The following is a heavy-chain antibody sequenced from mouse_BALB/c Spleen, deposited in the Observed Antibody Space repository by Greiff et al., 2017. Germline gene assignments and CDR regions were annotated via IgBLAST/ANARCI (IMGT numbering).Heavy chain of an antibody. CDR1: GFTFSSYA. CDR2: ISSGGSYT. V-gene: IGHV5-9-4*01. J-gene: IGHJ4*01. D-gene: IGHD2-4*01. CDR3: ARNGDYDGAMDY. Sequence: EVMLVESGGGLVKPGGSLKLSCAASGFTFSSYAMSWVRQSPEKRLEWVAEISSGGSYTYYPDTVTGRFTISRDNAKNTLYLEMSSLRSEDTAMYYCARNGDYDGAMDYWGQGTSVTVSS.